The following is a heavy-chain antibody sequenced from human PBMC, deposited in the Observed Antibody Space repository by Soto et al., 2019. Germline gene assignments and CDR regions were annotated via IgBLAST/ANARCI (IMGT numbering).Heavy chain of an antibody. D-gene: IGHD3-22*01. CDR2: VYYSGSP. CDR1: GGSMSSYY. Sequence: PSETLSLTCIVSGGSMSSYYWSWVLQPPGKGLEWIGSVYYSGSPNYNPSLKSRVTISVDTSKNQFSLKLTSVTAADTAIYYCARDITLNTWGQGTLVTVAS. J-gene: IGHJ5*02. CDR3: ARDITLNT. V-gene: IGHV4-59*01.